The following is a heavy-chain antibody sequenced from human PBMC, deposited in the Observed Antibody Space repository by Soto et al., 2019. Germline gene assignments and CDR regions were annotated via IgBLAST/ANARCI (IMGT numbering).Heavy chain of an antibody. Sequence: GGSLRLSCAASGFTFSSYAMHWVRQAPGKGLEWVAVISYDGSNKYYADSVKGRFTISRDNSKNTLYLQMNSLRAEDTAVYYCAREYSGYDYWGQGTLVTVSS. D-gene: IGHD5-12*01. CDR3: AREYSGYDY. J-gene: IGHJ4*02. CDR2: ISYDGSNK. V-gene: IGHV3-30-3*01. CDR1: GFTFSSYA.